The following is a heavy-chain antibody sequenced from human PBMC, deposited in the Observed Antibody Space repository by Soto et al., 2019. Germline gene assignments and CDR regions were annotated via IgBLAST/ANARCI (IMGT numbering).Heavy chain of an antibody. V-gene: IGHV1-69*13. Sequence: ASVKVSCKASGGTFSSYAISWVRQAPGQGLERMGGIIPIFGTANYAQKFQGRVTITADESTSTAYMELSSLRSEDTAVYYCARAPGGDYRSGYAFDIWGQGTMVTVSS. CDR3: ARAPGGDYRSGYAFDI. D-gene: IGHD3-10*01. J-gene: IGHJ3*02. CDR2: IIPIFGTA. CDR1: GGTFSSYA.